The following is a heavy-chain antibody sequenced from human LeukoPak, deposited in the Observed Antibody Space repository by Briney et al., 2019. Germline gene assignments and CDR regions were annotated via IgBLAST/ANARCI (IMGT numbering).Heavy chain of an antibody. V-gene: IGHV1-2*02. J-gene: IGHJ3*02. CDR1: GYTFTAYY. Sequence: ASVKVSCKASGYTFTAYYTHWVRQAPGQGPEWMGWINPNSGGTDYAQKFQGRVTMTRDTSISTAYMELSSLTSDDTAVYYCARDGIYSRNFDAFDIWGQGTMVTVSS. D-gene: IGHD6-13*01. CDR2: INPNSGGT. CDR3: ARDGIYSRNFDAFDI.